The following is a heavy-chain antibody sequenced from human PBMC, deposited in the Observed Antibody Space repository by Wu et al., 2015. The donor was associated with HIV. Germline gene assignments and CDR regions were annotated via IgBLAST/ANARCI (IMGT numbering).Heavy chain of an antibody. CDR1: GYTFSNHY. CDR3: ARDVTPITTEFDY. V-gene: IGHV1-2*02. CDR2: INPSGGAT. Sequence: QVQLVQSGSEVKKPGASVKVSCGTSGYTFSNHYIHWVRQAPGHGLEWMAWINPSGGATIYSENFEGRVTVTRDTSMKTVYMELNSLTSGDTAVYYCARDVTPITTEFDYWGQGTLITVSS. J-gene: IGHJ4*02. D-gene: IGHD4-11*01.